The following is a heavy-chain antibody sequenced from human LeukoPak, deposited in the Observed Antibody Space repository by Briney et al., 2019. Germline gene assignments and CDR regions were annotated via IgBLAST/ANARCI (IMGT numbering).Heavy chain of an antibody. J-gene: IGHJ4*01. CDR1: GYSFTTYW. CDR3: ARRQGCSSSSCPPDY. CDR2: IYPGDSDT. Sequence: GESLKTSCRGSGYSFTTYWICWVRQMPGKGLEWMGIIYPGDSDTRYTPSFQGQVTMSADKSINTAYLQWSSLRASDTAMYYCARRQGCSSSSCPPDYWGQGTLVTVSP. V-gene: IGHV5-51*01. D-gene: IGHD2-2*01.